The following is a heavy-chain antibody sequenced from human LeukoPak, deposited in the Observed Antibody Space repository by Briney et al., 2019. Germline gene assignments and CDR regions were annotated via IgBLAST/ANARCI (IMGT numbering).Heavy chain of an antibody. CDR1: GGSISSSNW. J-gene: IGHJ4*02. Sequence: SGTLSLTCAVSGGSISSSNWWSWVRQPPGKGLEWIGEIYHSGSTNYNPSLKSRVTISVDKSKNQFSLKLSSVTAADTAVYYCARDSRDYYGSGPGFDYWGQGTLVTVSS. V-gene: IGHV4-4*02. CDR2: IYHSGST. D-gene: IGHD3-10*01. CDR3: ARDSRDYYGSGPGFDY.